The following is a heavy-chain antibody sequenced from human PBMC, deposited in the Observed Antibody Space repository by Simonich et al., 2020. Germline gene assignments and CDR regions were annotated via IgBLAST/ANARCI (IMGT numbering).Heavy chain of an antibody. D-gene: IGHD3-10*01. CDR2: IKQDESEK. J-gene: IGHJ4*02. CDR1: GFTFSSYW. CDR3: ARDREVYGSGSYYNY. Sequence: EVQLVESGGGLVQPGGSLRLSCAASGFTFSSYWMSWVRQATGKGLECVANIKQDESEKYYGDSVKGRFTISRDNAKNSLYLQMNSLRAEDTAVYYCARDREVYGSGSYYNYWGQGTLVTVSS. V-gene: IGHV3-7*01.